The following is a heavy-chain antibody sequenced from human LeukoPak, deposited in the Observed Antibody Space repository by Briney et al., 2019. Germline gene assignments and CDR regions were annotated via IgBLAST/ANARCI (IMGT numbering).Heavy chain of an antibody. CDR1: GFTFSSYG. CDR3: AKDRISAYYDFWSGYYRLGAFDY. D-gene: IGHD3-3*01. J-gene: IGHJ4*02. V-gene: IGHV3-30*02. Sequence: GGSLRLSCAASGFTFSSYGMHWVRQAPGKGLEWVAVIWYGGSNKYYADSVKGRFTISRDNSKNTLYLQMNSLRAEDTAVYYCAKDRISAYYDFWSGYYRLGAFDYWGQGTLVTVSS. CDR2: IWYGGSNK.